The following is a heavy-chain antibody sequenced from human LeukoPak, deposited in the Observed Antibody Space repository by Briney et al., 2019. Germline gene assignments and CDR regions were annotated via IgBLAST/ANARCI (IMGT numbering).Heavy chain of an antibody. CDR1: GFTVSSNY. D-gene: IGHD3-10*01. CDR3: AKPYYYGSRSYMDY. J-gene: IGHJ4*02. V-gene: IGHV3-66*01. Sequence: GGSLRLSCGASGFTVSSNYMSWVRQAPGKGLEWVSVIYSGGSTYYADSVKGRFTISRDNSKNTLYLQMNSLRAEDTAVYYCAKPYYYGSRSYMDYWGQGTLVTVSS. CDR2: IYSGGST.